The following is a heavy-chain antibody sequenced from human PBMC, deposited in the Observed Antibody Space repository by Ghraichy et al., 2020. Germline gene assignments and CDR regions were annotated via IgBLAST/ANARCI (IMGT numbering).Heavy chain of an antibody. Sequence: GGSLRLSCAASGFTFSSYWMSWVRQAPGKGLEWVANIKQDGSEKYYVDSVKGRFTISRDNAKNSLYLQMNSLRAEDTAVYYCARDKWGRGFNYYYYYGMDVWGQGTTVTVSS. CDR2: IKQDGSEK. CDR3: ARDKWGRGFNYYYYYGMDV. CDR1: GFTFSSYW. D-gene: IGHD7-27*01. J-gene: IGHJ6*02. V-gene: IGHV3-7*01.